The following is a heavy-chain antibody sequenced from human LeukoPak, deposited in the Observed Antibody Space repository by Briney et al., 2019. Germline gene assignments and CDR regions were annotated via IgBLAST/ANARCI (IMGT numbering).Heavy chain of an antibody. CDR3: ARTRNWYFDL. Sequence: SETLSLTCTVSGGSISSSSYYWSWIRQPPGKGLEWIGYIYYSGSTNYNPSLKSRVTISVDKSKNQFSLKLSSVTAADTAVYYCARTRNWYFDLWGRGTLVTVSS. CDR1: GGSISSSSYY. J-gene: IGHJ2*01. V-gene: IGHV4-61*05. CDR2: IYYSGST.